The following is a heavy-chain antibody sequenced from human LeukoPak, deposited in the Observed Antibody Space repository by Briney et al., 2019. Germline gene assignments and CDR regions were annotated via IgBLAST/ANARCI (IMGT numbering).Heavy chain of an antibody. CDR2: IIPILGIA. Sequence: ASVKVSCKASGGTFSSCAISWVRQAPGQGLEWMGRIIPILGIANYAQKFQGRVTITADKSTSTAFMELSSLRSEDTAVYYCARALLWFGELDPSYYYYGMDVWGQGTTVTVSS. J-gene: IGHJ6*02. CDR1: GGTFSSCA. V-gene: IGHV1-69*04. D-gene: IGHD3-10*01. CDR3: ARALLWFGELDPSYYYYGMDV.